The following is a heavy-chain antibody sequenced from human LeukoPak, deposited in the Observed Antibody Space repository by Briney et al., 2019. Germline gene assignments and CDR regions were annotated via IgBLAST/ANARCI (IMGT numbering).Heavy chain of an antibody. J-gene: IGHJ5*02. CDR1: GYTFTSYY. CDR3: ARASLRILWFGDSGWFDP. CDR2: INPSGGST. Sequence: ASVKVSCKASGYTFTSYYMHWVRQAPGQGLEWMGIINPSGGSTSYAQKFQGRVTMTRDTSTSTVYMELSSLRSEDTAVYYCARASLRILWFGDSGWFDPWGQGTLVAVSS. V-gene: IGHV1-46*01. D-gene: IGHD3-10*01.